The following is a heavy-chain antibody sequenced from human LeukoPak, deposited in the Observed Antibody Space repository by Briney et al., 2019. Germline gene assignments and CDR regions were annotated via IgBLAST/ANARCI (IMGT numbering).Heavy chain of an antibody. V-gene: IGHV3-43*02. J-gene: IGHJ6*02. CDR2: ISGDGGST. Sequence: PGGSLRLSCVASGFTFNSYAMSWVRQAPGKGLEWVSLISGDGGSTYYADSVKGRFTISRDNSKNPLYLQMNSLRTEDTALYYCAKTRSYYYYYGMDVWGQGTTVTVSS. CDR1: GFTFNSYA. CDR3: AKTRSYYYYYGMDV.